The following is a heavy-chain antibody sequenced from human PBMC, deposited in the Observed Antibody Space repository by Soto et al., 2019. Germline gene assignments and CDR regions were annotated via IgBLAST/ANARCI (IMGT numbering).Heavy chain of an antibody. D-gene: IGHD2-21*02. CDR3: ARHCHYCIDV. CDR2: MNPDGSTK. CDR1: GFTFSNSW. V-gene: IGHV3-7*01. J-gene: IGHJ6*03. Sequence: EAQLVESGGGLVQPGGSLRLSCAASGFTFSNSWMTWVSQTPGKGLEWVANMNPDGSTKNYVDSVKGRFTISRDNAQNSLYLQMNSLRAEDTAVFYCARHCHYCIDVWGRGTTVTVSS.